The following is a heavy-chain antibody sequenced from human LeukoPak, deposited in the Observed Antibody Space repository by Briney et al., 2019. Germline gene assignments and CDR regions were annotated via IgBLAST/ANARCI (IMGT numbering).Heavy chain of an antibody. CDR2: IYYSGST. CDR3: ARVTVGTSWFDY. D-gene: IGHD4-23*01. CDR1: GGSVNSGSYY. Sequence: SETLSLTCTVSGGSVNSGSYYWSWIRQPPGKGLEWIGYIYYSGSTNYNPSLKSRVTISVDTSKNQFSLKLSSVTAADTAVYYCARVTVGTSWFDYWGQGTLVTVSS. J-gene: IGHJ4*02. V-gene: IGHV4-61*01.